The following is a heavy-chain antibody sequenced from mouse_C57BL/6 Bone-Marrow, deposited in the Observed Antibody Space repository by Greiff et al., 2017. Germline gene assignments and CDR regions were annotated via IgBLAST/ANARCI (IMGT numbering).Heavy chain of an antibody. CDR3: ARPLYYYGSSYFDY. D-gene: IGHD1-1*01. CDR2: ISSGGSYT. Sequence: EVKLMESGGDLVKPGGSLKLSCAASGFPFSSYGMSWVRQTPDTRLEWVATISSGGSYTYYPDRVTGRFTISRDNAKNTLYLQLSSLKSEDTAMYYCARPLYYYGSSYFDYWGKGTTLTVSS. J-gene: IGHJ2*01. CDR1: GFPFSSYG. V-gene: IGHV5-6*01.